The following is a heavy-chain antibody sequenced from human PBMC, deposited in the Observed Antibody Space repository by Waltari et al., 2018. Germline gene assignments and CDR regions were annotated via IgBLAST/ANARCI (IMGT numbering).Heavy chain of an antibody. V-gene: IGHV4-39*01. CDR3: ATYIGASIGTAAFDV. CDR1: GGSIITDRHY. Sequence: QLQLQESGPGLLKPSETLSLTCSVSGGSIITDRHYWGRIRQPPEKGLAWIGTGSDNGATDRSPSQKSRVTRCKDTSKNQLSLTLGPVTATDTAVYYCATYIGASIGTAAFDVWGQGTLVSVSS. J-gene: IGHJ3*01. D-gene: IGHD5-12*01. CDR2: GSDNGAT.